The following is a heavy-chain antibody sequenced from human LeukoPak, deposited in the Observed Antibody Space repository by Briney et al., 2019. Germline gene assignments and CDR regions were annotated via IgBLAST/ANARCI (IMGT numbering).Heavy chain of an antibody. CDR2: IGSGGKTI. J-gene: IGHJ3*01. CDR1: GFTFSDYS. D-gene: IGHD4-17*01. Sequence: PGGSLRLSCAASGFTFSDYSMNWVRQAPGKGLEWVSCIGSGGKTIYYADSVKGRFTISRDNAKNSLSLQMKSLRDEDTAVYYCTTSTVTITLNAFNLWGQGTMVIVSS. CDR3: TTSTVTITLNAFNL. V-gene: IGHV3-48*02.